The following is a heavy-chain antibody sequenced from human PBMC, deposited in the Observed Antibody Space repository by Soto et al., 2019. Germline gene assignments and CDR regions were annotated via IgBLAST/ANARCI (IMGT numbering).Heavy chain of an antibody. Sequence: SVRVSCKASGGTFSSYAISWVRQAPGQGLEWMGGIIPIFGTANYAQKFQGRVTITADESTSTAYMELSSLRSEDTAVYYCARASVSSSWSPTWFDPSGQGTMVTFSS. CDR2: IIPIFGTA. CDR1: GGTFSSYA. D-gene: IGHD6-13*01. CDR3: ARASVSSSWSPTWFDP. J-gene: IGHJ5*02. V-gene: IGHV1-69*13.